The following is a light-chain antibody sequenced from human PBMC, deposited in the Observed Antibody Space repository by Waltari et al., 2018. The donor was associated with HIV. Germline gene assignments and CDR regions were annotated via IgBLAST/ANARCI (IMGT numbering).Light chain of an antibody. CDR1: SSNIGSNT. CDR3: AVWGDSLNGPV. J-gene: IGLJ2*01. Sequence: QSVLTQPPSASGTPGQRVTISCSGSSSNIGSNTVNWYQQLPGTAPKLLIYSNNQRPSGVPDRFSGSKSGTSASLAISGLQSEDEADYYCAVWGDSLNGPVFGGGTKLTVL. V-gene: IGLV1-44*01. CDR2: SNN.